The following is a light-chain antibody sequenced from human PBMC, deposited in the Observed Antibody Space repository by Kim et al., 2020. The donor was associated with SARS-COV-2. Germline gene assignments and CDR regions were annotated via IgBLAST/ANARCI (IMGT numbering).Light chain of an antibody. V-gene: IGLV2-23*02. CDR3: CSCAGWNSFAV. Sequence: QSALAQPASVSGSLGQSITISCTGTSDNVGNYDLVSWYQHHPGEAPKLLIYDVTHRPSGISDRFSGSKSGNTASLTISGLQTEDEAHYYCCSCAGWNSFAVFGGGTQLTVL. CDR1: SDNVGNYDL. J-gene: IGLJ3*02. CDR2: DVT.